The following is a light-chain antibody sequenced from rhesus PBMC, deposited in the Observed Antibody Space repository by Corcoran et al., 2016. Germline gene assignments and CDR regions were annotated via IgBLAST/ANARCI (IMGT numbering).Light chain of an antibody. V-gene: IGKV1-28*01. Sequence: GDTVTITCRASQGISSYLNWFQQKPGKAPKLLIYAASSLESGVPSRFSGSGSGTEFPLTISSLQPEDFAAYYCLQHNSYPWTFGQVTKVEIK. CDR3: LQHNSYPWT. CDR1: QGISSY. J-gene: IGKJ1*01. CDR2: AAS.